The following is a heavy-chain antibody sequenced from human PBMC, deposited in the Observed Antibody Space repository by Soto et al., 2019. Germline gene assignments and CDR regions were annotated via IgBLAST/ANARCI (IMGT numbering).Heavy chain of an antibody. CDR2: INAGNGNT. D-gene: IGHD6-19*01. J-gene: IGHJ4*02. V-gene: IGHV1-3*01. CDR1: GYTFTSYA. Sequence: GASVKVSCKASGYTFTSYAMHWVRQAPGQRLEWMGWINAGNGNTKYSQKFQGRVTITRDTSASTAYMELSSLRSEDTAVYYCARVGQQWLASWSDYWGQGTLVTVSS. CDR3: ARVGQQWLASWSDY.